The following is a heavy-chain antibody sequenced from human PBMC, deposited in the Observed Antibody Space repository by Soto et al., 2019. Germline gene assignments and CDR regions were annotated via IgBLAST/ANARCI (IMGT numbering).Heavy chain of an antibody. D-gene: IGHD7-27*01. CDR3: ARDPKTSGGQHWAFNYFDS. CDR1: GFSFSISP. V-gene: IGHV3-30-3*01. Sequence: QVQLVESGGGVVQPGRSLRLSCAASGFSFSISPMHWVRHAPVKGPEWVALLSDDGTNKFYADSVKGRFIISRDNSKSTLYLQVDSLRHEDAAVYYCARDPKTSGGQHWAFNYFDSWGQVTLVTVSS. CDR2: LSDDGTNK. J-gene: IGHJ4*02.